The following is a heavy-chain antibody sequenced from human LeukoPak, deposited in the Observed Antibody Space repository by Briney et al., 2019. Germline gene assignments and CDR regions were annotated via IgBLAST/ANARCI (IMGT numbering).Heavy chain of an antibody. Sequence: SETLSLTCTVSGGSISSHYWSWVRQPPGKGLEWIGYMYDTVNTKDNPSLTSRLTLSADTSKNQYSLRLGSVTAADTAVYYCATIKRGYPYGYFDFWGQGILVTVSS. CDR1: GGSISSHY. J-gene: IGHJ4*02. CDR3: ATIKRGYPYGYFDF. CDR2: MYDTVNT. V-gene: IGHV4-59*11. D-gene: IGHD5-18*01.